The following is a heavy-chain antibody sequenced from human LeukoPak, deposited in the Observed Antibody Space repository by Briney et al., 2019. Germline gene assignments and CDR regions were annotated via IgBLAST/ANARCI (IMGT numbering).Heavy chain of an antibody. J-gene: IGHJ6*02. CDR1: GFTLSDAW. D-gene: IGHD1-14*01. Sequence: GGSLILSCEASGFTLSDAWMSWVRQAPGKGLEWVGRIKSKKDGGTIDYAAPVKGRFTISRDDSKNTLYLQMNSLKTEDIAVYFCTTARRNSYGMDVWGQGTTVTVSS. V-gene: IGHV3-15*01. CDR2: IKSKKDGGTI. CDR3: TTARRNSYGMDV.